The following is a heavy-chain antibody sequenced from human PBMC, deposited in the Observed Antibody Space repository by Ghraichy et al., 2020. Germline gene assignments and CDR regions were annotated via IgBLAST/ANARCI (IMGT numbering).Heavy chain of an antibody. D-gene: IGHD4-17*01. V-gene: IGHV4-61*02. CDR3: ARDGDYGEYYFDY. J-gene: IGHJ4*02. CDR2: IYTSGST. Sequence: SLNISCTVSGGSISSGSYYWSWIRQPAGKGLEWIGRIYTSGSTNYNPSLKSRVTISVDTSKNQFSLKLSSVTAADTAVYYCARDGDYGEYYFDYWGQGTLVTVSS. CDR1: GGSISSGSYY.